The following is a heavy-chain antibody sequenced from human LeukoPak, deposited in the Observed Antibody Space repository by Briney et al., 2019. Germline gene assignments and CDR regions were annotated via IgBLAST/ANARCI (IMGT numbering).Heavy chain of an antibody. CDR2: IYPGDSDT. CDR3: ARQGYDILTGTFGGYYFDY. Sequence: GASLKISCKGSGYSFTSYWIGWVRPLPGKGLEWMGIIYPGDSDTRYSPSFQGQVTISADKSISTAYLQWSSLKASDTAMYYCARQGYDILTGTFGGYYFDYWGQGTLVTVSS. CDR1: GYSFTSYW. J-gene: IGHJ4*02. V-gene: IGHV5-51*01. D-gene: IGHD3-9*01.